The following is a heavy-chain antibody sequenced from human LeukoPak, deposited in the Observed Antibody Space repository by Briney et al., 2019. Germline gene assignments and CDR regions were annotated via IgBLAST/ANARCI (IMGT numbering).Heavy chain of an antibody. V-gene: IGHV4-61*01. CDR3: ARDRYCIGGICYSGRFDP. CDR1: GGSISSTTYY. D-gene: IGHD2-15*01. Sequence: PSETLSLTCTVSGGSISSTTYYWGWIRQPPGKGLEWIGYMYYSGSTNYNPSLKSRVSISIDTSKNQFSLKLSSVTAADTAVYYCARDRYCIGGICYSGRFDPWGRGTLVTVSS. J-gene: IGHJ5*02. CDR2: MYYSGST.